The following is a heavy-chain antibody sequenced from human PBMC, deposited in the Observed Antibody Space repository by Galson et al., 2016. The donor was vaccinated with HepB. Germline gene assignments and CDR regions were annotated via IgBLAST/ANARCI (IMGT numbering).Heavy chain of an antibody. Sequence: GDSVSSNSAGWNWIRQSPSRGLEWLGRTYYRSKYYNDYPVSVKGRITIDPDTSKNQVSLQLSSVTPEDTAIYYCARGGVGATAYGFNVWGQGTLVTVSS. J-gene: IGHJ1*01. CDR2: TYYRSKYYN. D-gene: IGHD1-26*01. CDR1: GDSVSSNSAG. V-gene: IGHV6-1*01. CDR3: ARGGVGATAYGFNV.